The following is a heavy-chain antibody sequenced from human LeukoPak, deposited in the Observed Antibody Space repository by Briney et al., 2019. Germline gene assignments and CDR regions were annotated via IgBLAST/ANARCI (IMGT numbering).Heavy chain of an antibody. CDR2: IYYSGST. V-gene: IGHV4-39*07. CDR3: ARDRYYYDSSGYHWFDP. J-gene: IGHJ5*02. D-gene: IGHD3-22*01. CDR1: GGSISSSSYY. Sequence: PSETLSLTCTVSGGSISSSSYYWGWIRQPPGKGLEWIGSIYYSGSTYYNPSLKSRVTMSVDTSKNQFSLKLSSVTAADTAVYYCARDRYYYDSSGYHWFDPWGQGTLVTVSS.